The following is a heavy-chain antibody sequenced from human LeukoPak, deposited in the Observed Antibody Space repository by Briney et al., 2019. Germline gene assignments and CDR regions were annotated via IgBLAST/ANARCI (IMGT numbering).Heavy chain of an antibody. CDR3: AKGPHYDFWSGYSHYWYFDL. CDR1: GFTFSSYA. CDR2: ISGSGGST. J-gene: IGHJ2*01. Sequence: GGSLRLSCAASGFTFSSYAMSWVRQAPGKGLEWVSAISGSGGSTYYADSVKGRFTISRDNSKNTLYLQMNSLRAEDTAVYYCAKGPHYDFWSGYSHYWYFDLWGRGTLVTVSS. V-gene: IGHV3-23*01. D-gene: IGHD3-3*01.